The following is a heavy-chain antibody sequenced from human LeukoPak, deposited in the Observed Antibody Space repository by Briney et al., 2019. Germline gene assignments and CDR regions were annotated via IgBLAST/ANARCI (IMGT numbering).Heavy chain of an antibody. Sequence: GGSLRLSCAASGFTFSGSAMHWVRQASGKGLEWVGRIRSKANSYATAYAASVKGRFTISRDDSKNTAYPQMNSLKTEDTAVYYRTRTKGYCSSTSCYQIDYWGQGTLVTVSS. CDR2: IRSKANSYAT. CDR3: TRTKGYCSSTSCYQIDY. D-gene: IGHD2-2*01. J-gene: IGHJ4*02. CDR1: GFTFSGSA. V-gene: IGHV3-73*01.